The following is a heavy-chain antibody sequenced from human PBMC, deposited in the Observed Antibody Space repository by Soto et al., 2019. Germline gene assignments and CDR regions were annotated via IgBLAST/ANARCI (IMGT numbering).Heavy chain of an antibody. CDR2: FDPEDGET. CDR1: GYTLTELS. Sequence: ASVKVSCKVSGYTLTELSMHWVRQAPGKGLEWMGGFDPEDGETIYAQKFQGRVTMTTDTSTKTAYMELRNLRSDDTAHYYCARDLAIVPATHPRLENYGMDVWGQGTTVTVSS. J-gene: IGHJ6*02. D-gene: IGHD2-2*01. CDR3: ARDLAIVPATHPRLENYGMDV. V-gene: IGHV1-24*01.